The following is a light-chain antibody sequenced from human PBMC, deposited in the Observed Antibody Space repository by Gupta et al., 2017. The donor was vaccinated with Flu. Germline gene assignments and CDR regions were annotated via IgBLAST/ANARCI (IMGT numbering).Light chain of an antibody. CDR1: QSISRY. Sequence: DMQMTHSPSSLSASVGDRATITCRASQSISRYLDWYQQKPGKAPKLLIYAASSLKSGVPSRFSGSGSGTDFTLTISRLQPEDFATYYCHHRDNTPRAFGQGTKVEIK. CDR2: AAS. V-gene: IGKV1-39*01. CDR3: HHRDNTPRA. J-gene: IGKJ1*01.